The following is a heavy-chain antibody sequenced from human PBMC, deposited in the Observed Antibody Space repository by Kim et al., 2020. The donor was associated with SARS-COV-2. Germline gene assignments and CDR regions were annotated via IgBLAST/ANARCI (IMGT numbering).Heavy chain of an antibody. J-gene: IGHJ4*02. CDR1: RLSFSGYD. Sequence: GGSLRLSCTSSRLSFSGYDVHWVRQAPGKGLEWVAAIWFDGYNKYFGDSVKDRFAISRDNSKNTVYLQINNLRVGDTATYYCARFDGDYWGRGTLVTVSS. CDR3: ARFDGDY. V-gene: IGHV3-33*01. CDR2: IWFDGYNK. D-gene: IGHD3-9*01.